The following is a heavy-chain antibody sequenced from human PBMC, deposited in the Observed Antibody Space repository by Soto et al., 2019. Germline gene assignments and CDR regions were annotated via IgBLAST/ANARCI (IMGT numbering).Heavy chain of an antibody. Sequence: GGSLRLSCAASGFTFSGSAMHWVRQASGKGLEWVGRIRSKANSYATAYAASVKGRFTISRDDSKNTAYLQMNSLKTEDTAVYYCTYIVANFDCWGQGTLVTVSS. CDR1: GFTFSGSA. CDR3: TYIVANFDC. J-gene: IGHJ4*02. D-gene: IGHD5-12*01. CDR2: IRSKANSYAT. V-gene: IGHV3-73*01.